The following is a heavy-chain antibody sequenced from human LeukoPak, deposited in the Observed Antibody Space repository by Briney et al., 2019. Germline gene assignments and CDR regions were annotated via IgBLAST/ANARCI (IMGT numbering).Heavy chain of an antibody. J-gene: IGHJ6*02. CDR3: ASFVWCSSSSYYRPNVMDV. Sequence: SETLSLTCAVSGGSISSGDYYCSWIPQPPGKGLEWIGDIYYSGSTHYNPSLKSRVTISVNTSKNQFSLKLSSVTAADTAVYYCASFVWCSSSSYYRPNVMDVWGQGTTVTVSS. V-gene: IGHV4-31*11. CDR2: IYYSGST. D-gene: IGHD2-2*01. CDR1: GGSISSGDYY.